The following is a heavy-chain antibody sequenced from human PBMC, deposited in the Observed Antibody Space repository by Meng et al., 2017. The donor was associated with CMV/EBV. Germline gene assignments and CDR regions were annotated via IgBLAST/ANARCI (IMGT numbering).Heavy chain of an antibody. J-gene: IGHJ4*02. CDR3: AKDLYYSFDY. CDR1: GFTFSSSA. D-gene: IGHD2-8*01. Sequence: QGQMVECGGGVVQPGGSLRLSCAASGFTFSSSAMHWVRQPPGKGLEWVSFIAHDGSAKTYTDSVKGRFTISRDDSENTVYLEMNSLRVEDTAVYYCAKDLYYSFDYWGQGTLVTVSS. V-gene: IGHV3-30*02. CDR2: IAHDGSAK.